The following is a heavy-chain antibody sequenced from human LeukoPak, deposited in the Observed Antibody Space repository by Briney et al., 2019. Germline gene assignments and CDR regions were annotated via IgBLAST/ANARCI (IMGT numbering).Heavy chain of an antibody. CDR1: GFTFSSYA. Sequence: PGRSLRLSCAASGFTFSSYAMHWVRQAPGKGLEWVAVISYDGSNKYYADSVKGRFTISRDNSKNTLYLQMNSLRADDTAVYYCARGDDLLTGHYYYYGMDVWGQGTTVTVSS. CDR2: ISYDGSNK. J-gene: IGHJ6*02. D-gene: IGHD3-9*01. V-gene: IGHV3-30*04. CDR3: ARGDDLLTGHYYYYGMDV.